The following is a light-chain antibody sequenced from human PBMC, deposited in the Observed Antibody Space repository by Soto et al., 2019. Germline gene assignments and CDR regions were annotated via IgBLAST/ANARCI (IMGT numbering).Light chain of an antibody. CDR2: EVS. V-gene: IGLV2-8*01. CDR1: SSDVGEENY. CDR3: SSIAGSPVV. J-gene: IGLJ2*01. Sequence: QSVLTQPPSASGSPGQSVTITCSGTSSDVGEENYVSWYQQHPGKVPKLILYEVSKRPSGVPDRFSGTRSGNTASLTFSGLPAEDEADYCCSSIAGSPVVFGGGTKLTVL.